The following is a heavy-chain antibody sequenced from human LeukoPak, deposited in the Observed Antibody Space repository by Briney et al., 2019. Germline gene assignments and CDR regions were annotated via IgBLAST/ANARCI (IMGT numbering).Heavy chain of an antibody. J-gene: IGHJ4*02. Sequence: SETLSLTCSVSGGSISSSSYYWGWIRQPPGKGLEWIGSIYYSGSTYYNPSLKSRVTISVDTSKNQFSLKLSSVTAADTAVYYCARGGWNKFDYWGQGTLVTVSS. D-gene: IGHD3-22*01. V-gene: IGHV4-39*07. CDR1: GGSISSSSYY. CDR3: ARGGWNKFDY. CDR2: IYYSGST.